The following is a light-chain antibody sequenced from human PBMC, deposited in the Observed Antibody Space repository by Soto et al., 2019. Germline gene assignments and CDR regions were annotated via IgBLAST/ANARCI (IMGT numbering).Light chain of an antibody. CDR1: SGDFAGSDL. V-gene: IGLV2-14*03. Sequence: QSALTQPASVSGSPGQSITISCPGPSGDFAGSDLVSWYQHHPGKAPKVMIYDVSNRPSGVSHRFSGSKSGNTASLTISGLQAEDEADYYCSSYMSTTTSYVFGTGTKLTVL. CDR2: DVS. J-gene: IGLJ1*01. CDR3: SSYMSTTTSYV.